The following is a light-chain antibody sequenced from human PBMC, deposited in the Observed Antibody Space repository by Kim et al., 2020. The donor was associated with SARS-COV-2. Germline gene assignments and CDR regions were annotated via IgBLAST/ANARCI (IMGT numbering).Light chain of an antibody. Sequence: GQGVTISCSGRSSNIGGNYVYWYQQLPGTAPKLLLYDDSHRPSGVPDRFSGSKSGTSASLAISGLQSEDEADYYCATWDDSLIGMLFGGGTQLTVL. J-gene: IGLJ2*01. CDR3: ATWDDSLIGML. V-gene: IGLV1-47*02. CDR1: SSNIGGNY. CDR2: DDS.